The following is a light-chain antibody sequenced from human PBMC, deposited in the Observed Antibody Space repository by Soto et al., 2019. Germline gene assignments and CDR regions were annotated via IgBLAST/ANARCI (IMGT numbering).Light chain of an antibody. CDR2: DAS. CDR1: QSVSNS. V-gene: IGKV3-11*01. Sequence: EIVLTQSPATLSLSPGEGATLSCRASQSVSNSLAWYQQKPGQAPRLLIYDASNRATGIPARFSGSGSGTDFTLTISSLEPEDFAVYYCQQRSNWLFTFGPGTKVDVK. CDR3: QQRSNWLFT. J-gene: IGKJ3*01.